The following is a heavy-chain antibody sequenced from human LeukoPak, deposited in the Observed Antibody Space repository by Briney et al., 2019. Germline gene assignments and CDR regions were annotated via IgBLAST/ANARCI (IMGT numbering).Heavy chain of an antibody. J-gene: IGHJ3*02. Sequence: PGGSLRLSCAASGFTFSSYNMNWVRQAPGKGLEWVSSISSSSDYIYYADSVKGRFTISRDNAKNSLYLQMKSLRAEDTAVYYCAREGYSYGGLDAFDIWGQGTMVTVSS. D-gene: IGHD5-18*01. CDR3: AREGYSYGGLDAFDI. V-gene: IGHV3-21*01. CDR1: GFTFSSYN. CDR2: ISSSSDYI.